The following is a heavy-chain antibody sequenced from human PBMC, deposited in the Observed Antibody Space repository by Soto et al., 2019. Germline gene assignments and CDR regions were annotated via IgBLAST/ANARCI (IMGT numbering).Heavy chain of an antibody. D-gene: IGHD3-10*01. V-gene: IGHV1-18*01. CDR1: GYTFTSYG. Sequence: GASVKVSCKASGYTFTSYGISWVRQAPGQGLEWMGWISAYNGNTNYAQKLQGRVTMTTDTSTSTAYMELRSLRSDDTAVYYCARDYYGSGSYYIPRLGMDVWGQGTTVTVSS. CDR3: ARDYYGSGSYYIPRLGMDV. CDR2: ISAYNGNT. J-gene: IGHJ6*02.